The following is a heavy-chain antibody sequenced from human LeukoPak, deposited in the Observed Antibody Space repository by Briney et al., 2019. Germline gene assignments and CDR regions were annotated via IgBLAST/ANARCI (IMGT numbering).Heavy chain of an antibody. D-gene: IGHD5-24*01. CDR2: IYPADSDT. CDR1: GYSFTNCW. V-gene: IGHV5-51*01. CDR3: ARRSQMATIDFDY. J-gene: IGHJ4*02. Sequence: GESLKISCKDSGYSFTNCWIGWVRQMPGKGLEWMGIIYPADSDTRYSPSFQGQVTISADKSISTAYLQWSSLKASDTAMYYCARRSQMATIDFDYWGQGTLVTVSS.